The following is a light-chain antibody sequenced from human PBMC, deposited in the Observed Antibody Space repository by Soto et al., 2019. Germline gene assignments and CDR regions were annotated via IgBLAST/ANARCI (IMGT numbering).Light chain of an antibody. CDR2: GVS. J-gene: IGLJ1*01. CDR1: STDFVSYNR. V-gene: IGLV2-18*02. Sequence: QSALTQPPSVSGSPGQSVTISCTGTSTDFVSYNRVSWYQQPPGTAPKLIIYGVSHRPSGVSPRFSASRSAYTASLTISGLQHEDEADYYCSSFTSSYFYVFGPGTKLTVL. CDR3: SSFTSSYFYV.